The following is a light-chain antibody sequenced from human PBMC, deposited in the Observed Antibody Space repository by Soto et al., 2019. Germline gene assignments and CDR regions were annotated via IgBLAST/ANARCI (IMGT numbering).Light chain of an antibody. V-gene: IGLV2-14*01. CDR2: DLN. J-gene: IGLJ1*01. CDR3: CSYTSSNTFV. Sequence: QSVLTQPASVSGSPGQSITLSCTGTSSDVGGYNYVSWYQQHPGKVPKMMIYDLNNRPSGVSNRFSGSKSGNTASLTISELQAEDEADYYCCSYTSSNTFVFGTGTKVTVL. CDR1: SSDVGGYNY.